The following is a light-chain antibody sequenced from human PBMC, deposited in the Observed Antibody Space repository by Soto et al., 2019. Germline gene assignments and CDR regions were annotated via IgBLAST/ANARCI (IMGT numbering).Light chain of an antibody. J-gene: IGKJ4*01. Sequence: EIVFTQSPATLSLSPGERVTLSCRASQNIRNSLAWYQQKPGQAPRLLIYDASNRASGIPARFSGSGSGTDFTLTISSLEPEDFAVYYCQQRSNWPLTFGGGTKVDIK. V-gene: IGKV3-11*01. CDR2: DAS. CDR1: QNIRNS. CDR3: QQRSNWPLT.